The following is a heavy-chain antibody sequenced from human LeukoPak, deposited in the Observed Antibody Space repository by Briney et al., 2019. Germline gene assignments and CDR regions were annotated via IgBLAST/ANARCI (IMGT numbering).Heavy chain of an antibody. J-gene: IGHJ4*02. V-gene: IGHV4-38-2*01. CDR3: ARGPIVVVTAPIQY. CDR2: IYHSGST. CDR1: GYSISSGYY. Sequence: SETLSLTCAVSGYSISSGYYWGWIRQPPGKGLEWIGSIYHSGSTYYNPSLKSRVTISVDTSKNQFSLKLSSVTAADTAVYYCARGPIVVVTAPIQYWGQGTLVTVSS. D-gene: IGHD2-21*02.